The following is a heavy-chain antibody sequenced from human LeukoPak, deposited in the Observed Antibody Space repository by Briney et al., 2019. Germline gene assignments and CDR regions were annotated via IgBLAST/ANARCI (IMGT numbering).Heavy chain of an antibody. D-gene: IGHD3-16*01. CDR3: ARDGANAHLDY. CDR1: GFTFSDYY. V-gene: IGHV3-11*01. Sequence: GGSLRLPCAASGFTFSDYYMSWIRQAPGEGLEWVSYISSSSSTIYYADSVKGRFTISRDNAQNSLYLEMNSLRVEDTAVYYCARDGANAHLDYWGQGTLVTVSS. J-gene: IGHJ4*02. CDR2: ISSSSSTI.